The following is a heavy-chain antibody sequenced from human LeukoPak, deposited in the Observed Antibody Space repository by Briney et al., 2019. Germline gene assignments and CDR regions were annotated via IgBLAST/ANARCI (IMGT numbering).Heavy chain of an antibody. J-gene: IGHJ3*02. D-gene: IGHD2-2*01. CDR3: ARYCSSTSCPSDAFDI. Sequence: PGGSLRLSCAASGFTFSSYAMSWVLQAPGKGLEWVSAISGSGGSTYYADSVKGRFTISRDNSKNTLYLQMNSLRAEDTAVYYCARYCSSTSCPSDAFDIWGQGTMVTVSS. V-gene: IGHV3-23*01. CDR2: ISGSGGST. CDR1: GFTFSSYA.